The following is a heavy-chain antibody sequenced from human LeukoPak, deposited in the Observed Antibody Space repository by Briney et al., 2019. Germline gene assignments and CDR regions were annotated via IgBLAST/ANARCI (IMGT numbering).Heavy chain of an antibody. J-gene: IGHJ3*01. Sequence: GGALRLSCAASGFTFSSYCMSWVRQAPGKGLEWVANIKQDGSGKYYVDSVKGRFNISRENAKNSLYLQMNSLRAEDTAVYYCARDPEDYYDSSAYYDGFDLWGQGTLVTVSS. V-gene: IGHV3-7*01. D-gene: IGHD3-22*01. CDR2: IKQDGSGK. CDR3: ARDPEDYYDSSAYYDGFDL. CDR1: GFTFSSYC.